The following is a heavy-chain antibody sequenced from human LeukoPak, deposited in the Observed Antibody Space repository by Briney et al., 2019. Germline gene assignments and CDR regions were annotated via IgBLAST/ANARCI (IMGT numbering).Heavy chain of an antibody. CDR3: AKFRPVTSVAGTIFHY. J-gene: IGHJ4*02. CDR2: ISGGGGDT. D-gene: IGHD6-19*01. CDR1: GFTFSSYA. Sequence: GGSLRLSCAASGFTFSSYAMSWVRQAPGKGPEWVSAISGGGGDTFYADSVTGRFTISRDNSKNTLNLQMNTLTDADTAVYYCAKFRPVTSVAGTIFHYWGQGSPVIVSS. V-gene: IGHV3-23*01.